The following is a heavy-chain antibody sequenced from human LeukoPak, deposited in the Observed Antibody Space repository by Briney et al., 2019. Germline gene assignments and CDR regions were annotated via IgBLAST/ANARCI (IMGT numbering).Heavy chain of an antibody. CDR2: IYSGGKT. Sequence: PGGSLRLSCAASGFIVSSNHMNWVRQAPGKGLEWVSVIYSGGKTFYADSVKGRFTISRDNSGNTLYLQMNSLRAEDTAVYYCARSYSSSPLGYWGQGTLVTVSS. V-gene: IGHV3-53*01. CDR1: GFIVSSNH. J-gene: IGHJ4*02. D-gene: IGHD6-13*01. CDR3: ARSYSSSPLGY.